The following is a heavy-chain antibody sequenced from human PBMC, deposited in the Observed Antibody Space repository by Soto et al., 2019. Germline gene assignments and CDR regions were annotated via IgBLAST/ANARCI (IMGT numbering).Heavy chain of an antibody. CDR1: GGTFSSYA. Sequence: GASVKVSCKASGGTFSSYAISWVRQAPGQGLEWMGGIIPIFGTANYAQKFQGRVTITADESTSTAYMELSSLRSEDTAVYYCARGRIAPGVMDVWGRGTTVTGSS. J-gene: IGHJ6*02. V-gene: IGHV1-69*13. CDR2: IIPIFGTA. D-gene: IGHD6-13*01. CDR3: ARGRIAPGVMDV.